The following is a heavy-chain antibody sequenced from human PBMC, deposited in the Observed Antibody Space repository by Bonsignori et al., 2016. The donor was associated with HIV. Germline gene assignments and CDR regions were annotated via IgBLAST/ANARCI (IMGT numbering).Heavy chain of an antibody. D-gene: IGHD2-8*02. CDR3: AKDALEFYWFYIDV. CDR2: TRYDASKD. V-gene: IGHV3-30*02. Sequence: GGSLRLSCAASGFSFNNYGMHWVRQAPGKGLEWLSFTRYDASKDYYADSVKGRFTISRDNSKNTLYLQMNNLRPEDTAVYFCAKDALEFYWFYIDVWGRGTTVTVSS. CDR1: GFSFNNYG. J-gene: IGHJ6*03.